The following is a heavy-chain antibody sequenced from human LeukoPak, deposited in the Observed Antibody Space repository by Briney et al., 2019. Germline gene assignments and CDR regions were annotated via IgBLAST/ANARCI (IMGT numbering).Heavy chain of an antibody. CDR1: GFTFSSYW. Sequence: GGSLRLSCAASGFTFSSYWMSWVRQAPGKGLEWVSAISGSGGSTYYADSVKGRFTISRDNSKNTLYLQMNSLRAEDTAVYYCAKDSSYSSGWYSNVDYWGQGTLVTVSS. V-gene: IGHV3-23*01. D-gene: IGHD6-19*01. CDR3: AKDSSYSSGWYSNVDY. CDR2: ISGSGGST. J-gene: IGHJ4*02.